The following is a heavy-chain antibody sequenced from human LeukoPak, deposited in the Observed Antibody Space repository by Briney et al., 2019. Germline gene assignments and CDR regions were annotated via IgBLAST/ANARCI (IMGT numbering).Heavy chain of an antibody. CDR2: ITASDTTK. D-gene: IGHD6-13*01. V-gene: IGHV3-48*01. Sequence: GGSLRLSCVASGPSFSSYNMYWVRQAPGKGPEWVAYITASDTTKYYADSVKGRLAISRDNVKKSLFLQMNSLRAEDTAVYYCVAASAFSSSWRSWGQGTVVTVSS. J-gene: IGHJ5*02. CDR1: GPSFSSYN. CDR3: VAASAFSSSWRS.